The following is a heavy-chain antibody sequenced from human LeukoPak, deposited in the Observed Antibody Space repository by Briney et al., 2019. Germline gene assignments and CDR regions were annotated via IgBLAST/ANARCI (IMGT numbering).Heavy chain of an antibody. CDR2: ISGSGGST. Sequence: SCKASGFTFSSYAMSWVRQAPGKGLEWVSAISGSGGSTYYADSVKGRFTISRDNSKNTLYLQMNSLRAEDTAVYYCAKAFKYYYYGMDVWGQGTTVTVSS. V-gene: IGHV3-23*01. J-gene: IGHJ6*02. CDR3: AKAFKYYYYGMDV. CDR1: GFTFSSYA.